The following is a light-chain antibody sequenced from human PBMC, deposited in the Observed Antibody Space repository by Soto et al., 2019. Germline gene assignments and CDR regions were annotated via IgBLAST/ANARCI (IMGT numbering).Light chain of an antibody. CDR1: QSLLHSNGYNY. V-gene: IGKV2-28*01. J-gene: IGKJ1*01. CDR2: LGS. CDR3: MQALQTPPCT. Sequence: DIVMTQSPLSLPVTPGEPASISCRSSQSLLHSNGYNYLDWYLQKPGQSPQLLIYLGSNRASGVPDRFSGRGSGTDFTLKISRVEAEDVGVYYCMQALQTPPCTFGQGTKVEI.